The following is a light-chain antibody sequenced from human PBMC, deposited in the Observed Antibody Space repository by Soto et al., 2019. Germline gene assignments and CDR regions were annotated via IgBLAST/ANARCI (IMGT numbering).Light chain of an antibody. CDR3: QQYDRSPL. CDR2: GAS. CDR1: QSLRSSH. J-gene: IGKJ4*01. V-gene: IGKV3-20*01. Sequence: ETVVTQSPGTLSWSPGERATLSCRASQSLRSSHVAWYQQRPGQAPRLLIYGASTRATGISDRFSGSGSGTDFTLTISRLEPEDSAVYYCQQYDRSPLFGGGTKVEI.